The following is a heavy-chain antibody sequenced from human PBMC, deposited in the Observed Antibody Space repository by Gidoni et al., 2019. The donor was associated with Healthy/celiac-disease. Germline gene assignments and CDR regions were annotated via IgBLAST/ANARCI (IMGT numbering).Heavy chain of an antibody. CDR3: ARDVKIVVVVAATAADGMDV. V-gene: IGHV3-33*01. J-gene: IGHJ6*02. Sequence: QVQLVESGGGVVQPGRSLRLSCAASGFTFSSYGMHWVRQAPGKGLEWVAVIWYDGSNKYYADSVKGRFTISRDNSKNTLYLQMNSLRAEDTAVYYCARDVKIVVVVAATAADGMDVWGQGTTVTVSS. D-gene: IGHD2-15*01. CDR1: GFTFSSYG. CDR2: IWYDGSNK.